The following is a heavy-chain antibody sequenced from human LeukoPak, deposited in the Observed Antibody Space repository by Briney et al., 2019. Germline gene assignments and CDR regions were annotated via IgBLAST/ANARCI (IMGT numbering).Heavy chain of an antibody. V-gene: IGHV4-59*01. D-gene: IGHD5-12*01. CDR2: IHYSGNT. CDR1: GGSISRYF. Sequence: SETLSLTCTVSGGSISRYFWSWIRQPPGKGLEWIGCIHYSGNTNHNPSLKSRVTISVDTSKNHFSLKLSSVTAADTAVYYCARASGYSGYDRAAEYFQHWGQGTLVTVSS. J-gene: IGHJ1*01. CDR3: ARASGYSGYDRAAEYFQH.